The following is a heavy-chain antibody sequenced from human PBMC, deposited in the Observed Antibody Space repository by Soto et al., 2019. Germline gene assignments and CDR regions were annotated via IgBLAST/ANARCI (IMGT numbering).Heavy chain of an antibody. CDR1: GFSVSRNY. J-gene: IGHJ4*02. Sequence: QLVETGGGLIQPGTSLTLSCAASGFSVSRNYMTWVRQAPGKGLEWVSFVYSGGATFYADSVKGRFILSRDDSQNTMYLQMNNLGAEETAVYYCARVPGRLWGRGTLVTVAS. CDR3: ARVPGRL. V-gene: IGHV3-53*02. CDR2: VYSGGAT. D-gene: IGHD3-10*01.